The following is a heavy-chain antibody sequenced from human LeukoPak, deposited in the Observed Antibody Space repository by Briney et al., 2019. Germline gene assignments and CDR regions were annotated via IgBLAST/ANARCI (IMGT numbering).Heavy chain of an antibody. D-gene: IGHD2-21*02. Sequence: SETLSLTCTVSGGSISSYYWSWLRQPPGKGLEYIGYIHYSGTTNYNPSLKSRVTISLDTSGNQFSLKLSSETAADTAVYDCASGYCGGACQLGGVDMWGQGTMVTVSS. CDR3: ASGYCGGACQLGGVDM. CDR2: IHYSGTT. V-gene: IGHV4-59*01. J-gene: IGHJ3*02. CDR1: GGSISSYY.